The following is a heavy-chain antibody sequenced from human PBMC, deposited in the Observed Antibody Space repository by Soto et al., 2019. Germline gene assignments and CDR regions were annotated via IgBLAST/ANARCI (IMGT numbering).Heavy chain of an antibody. Sequence: GGSLRLSCAASGFTFSSYAMSWVRQAPGKGLEWVSAISGSGGSTYYADSVKGRLTISRDNSKNTLYLQMNSLRAEDTAVYYCAKDRGSSSHAYFKHWGKGTLVTVSS. CDR2: ISGSGGST. J-gene: IGHJ1*01. CDR1: GFTFSSYA. D-gene: IGHD6-13*01. CDR3: AKDRGSSSHAYFKH. V-gene: IGHV3-23*01.